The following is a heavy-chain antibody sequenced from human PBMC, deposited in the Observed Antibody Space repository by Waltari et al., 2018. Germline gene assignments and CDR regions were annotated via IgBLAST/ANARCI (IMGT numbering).Heavy chain of an antibody. CDR3: ARGKPNVLRFLEWLLSYYFDY. CDR2: INHSGST. CDR1: GGSFSGYY. D-gene: IGHD3-3*01. Sequence: QVQLQQWGAGLLKPSETLSLTCAVYGGSFSGYYWSWIRQPPGKGLEWIGEINHSGSTNYTPSLKSRVTISVDTSMNHFSLKLSSVTAADTAVYYCARGKPNVLRFLEWLLSYYFDYWGQGTLVTVSS. V-gene: IGHV4-34*01. J-gene: IGHJ4*02.